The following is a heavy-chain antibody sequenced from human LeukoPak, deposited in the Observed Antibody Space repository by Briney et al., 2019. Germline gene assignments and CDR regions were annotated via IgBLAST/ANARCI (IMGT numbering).Heavy chain of an antibody. CDR1: GYTFTSYD. D-gene: IGHD6-13*01. CDR2: MNPNSGNT. V-gene: IGHV1-8*03. CDR3: ATVQVAAAGHHAFDI. Sequence: ASVKVSCKASGYTFTSYDINWVRQATGQGLEWMGWMNPNSGNTGYAQKFQGRVTITRNTSISTAYMELSSLRSEDTAVYYCATVQVAAAGHHAFDIWGQGTMVTVSS. J-gene: IGHJ3*02.